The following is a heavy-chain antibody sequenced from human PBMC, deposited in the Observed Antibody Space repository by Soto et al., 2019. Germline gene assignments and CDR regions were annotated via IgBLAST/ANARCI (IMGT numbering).Heavy chain of an antibody. Sequence: ASVKVSCKTSGYAFNTYYIYWVRQAPGQGLEWMGIVNPNGGGTRYAQKFQDRVNLTRDTSTSTVYMELNSLLSADTAVYYCARCTLGPSATWLDTWGQGTLVTVSS. CDR3: ARCTLGPSATWLDT. J-gene: IGHJ5*02. CDR2: VNPNGGGT. D-gene: IGHD1-1*01. V-gene: IGHV1-46*02. CDR1: GYAFNTYY.